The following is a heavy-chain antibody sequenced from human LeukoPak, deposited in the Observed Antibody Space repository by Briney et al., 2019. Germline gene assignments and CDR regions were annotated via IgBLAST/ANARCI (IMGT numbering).Heavy chain of an antibody. V-gene: IGHV3-48*03. CDR3: ARDPPDY. CDR1: GFTFSSYE. CDR2: ILNSGTTT. J-gene: IGHJ4*02. Sequence: GGSLRLSCAASGFTFSSYEMNWVRQAPGKGLEWVSYILNSGTTTYYADSVKGRFTISRDNAKNSLYMQMNSLRAEDTGVYYCARDPPDYWGQGILVTVSS.